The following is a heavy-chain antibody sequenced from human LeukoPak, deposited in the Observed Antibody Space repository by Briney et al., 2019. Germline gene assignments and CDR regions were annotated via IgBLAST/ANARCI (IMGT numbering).Heavy chain of an antibody. V-gene: IGHV1-2*02. CDR3: ARARWFGELLVDYYYYGMDV. D-gene: IGHD3-10*01. CDR1: GYTFTGYY. Sequence: ASVKVSCKASGYTFTGYYMHWVRQAPGQGLEWMGWINPNSGGTNYAQKFQGRVTMTRDTSISTAYMELSRLRSDDTAVYYCARARWFGELLVDYYYYGMDVWGQGTTVTVSS. CDR2: INPNSGGT. J-gene: IGHJ6*02.